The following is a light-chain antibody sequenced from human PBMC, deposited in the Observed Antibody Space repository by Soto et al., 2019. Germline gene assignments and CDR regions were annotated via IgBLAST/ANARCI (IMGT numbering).Light chain of an antibody. Sequence: EIVLTQSPATLSLSPGERATLSCRASQTVSSYLAWYQQKPGQAPRLLIYEVSNRATGIPARFSGSGSGAEVTLPISSLEPGDFALYYCQQHINWPLTFGGGTKV. CDR2: EVS. J-gene: IGKJ4*01. V-gene: IGKV3-11*01. CDR3: QQHINWPLT. CDR1: QTVSSY.